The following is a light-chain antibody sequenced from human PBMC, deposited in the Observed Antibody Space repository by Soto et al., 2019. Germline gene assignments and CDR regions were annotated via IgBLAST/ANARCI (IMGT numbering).Light chain of an antibody. CDR3: QQYNKWPPL. CDR2: GAS. J-gene: IGKJ5*01. Sequence: EIVMTQSPATLSVSPGERATLSCRASQSVSSNLAWYQQKPGQAPRLLIYGASTRATGIPARFSGSGSGTEFTLTISSLQAEDFAVYYCQQYNKWPPLFGQGTRLEIK. V-gene: IGKV3-15*01. CDR1: QSVSSN.